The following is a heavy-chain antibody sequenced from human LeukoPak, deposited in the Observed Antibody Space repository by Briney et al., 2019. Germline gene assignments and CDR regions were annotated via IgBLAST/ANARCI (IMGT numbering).Heavy chain of an antibody. V-gene: IGHV4-39*01. D-gene: IGHD3-22*01. CDR3: ARRSYYDSSGIFDY. CDR2: IYYSGST. Sequence: SETLSLTCTVSGGSISSSSYYWGWIRQPPGKGLEWIGSIYYSGSTYYNPSLKSRVTISVDTSKNQFSLKLSSVTAADTAVYYCARRSYYDSSGIFDYWGQGTLVTVSS. J-gene: IGHJ4*02. CDR1: GGSISSSSYY.